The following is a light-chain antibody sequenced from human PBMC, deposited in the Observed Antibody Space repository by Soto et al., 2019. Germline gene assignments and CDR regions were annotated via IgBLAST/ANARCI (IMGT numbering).Light chain of an antibody. CDR1: QDISNY. V-gene: IGKV1-33*01. Sequence: DIQMTQSPSSLSASVGARVPITCQASQDISNYLNWYQQKPGKAPKLLIYDASNLETGVPSRFSGSGSGTDFTFTISSLQPEDIATYYCQQYDNPALTFGGGTKVDIK. CDR2: DAS. CDR3: QQYDNPALT. J-gene: IGKJ4*01.